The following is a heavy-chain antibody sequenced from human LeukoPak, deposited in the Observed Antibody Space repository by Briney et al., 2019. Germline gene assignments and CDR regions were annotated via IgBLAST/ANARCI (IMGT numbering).Heavy chain of an antibody. CDR1: GYTFTGYY. Sequence: ASVKVSCKASGYTFTGYYMHWVRQAPGQGLEWMGWINPNSGGTNYAQKFQGRVTMTRDTSISTAYMELSRLRSDDTAVYYCARDPSGEVVTMGNYWGQGTLVTVSS. CDR3: ARDPSGEVVTMGNY. D-gene: IGHD3-3*01. V-gene: IGHV1-2*02. CDR2: INPNSGGT. J-gene: IGHJ4*02.